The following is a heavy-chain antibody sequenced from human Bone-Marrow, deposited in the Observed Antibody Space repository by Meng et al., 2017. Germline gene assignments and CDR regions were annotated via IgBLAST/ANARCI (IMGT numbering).Heavy chain of an antibody. CDR2: ISGSGGST. V-gene: IGHV3-23*01. J-gene: IGHJ3*02. CDR3: AGVGRKYGDVFDI. D-gene: IGHD3-3*01. CDR1: GFTFSSYA. Sequence: GGSLRLSCAASGFTFSSYAMSWVRQAPGKGLEWVSAISGSGGSTYYADSVKGRFTISRDNSKDSLFLQMNSLRAEDTAVYYCAGVGRKYGDVFDIWGQGTMVTVSS.